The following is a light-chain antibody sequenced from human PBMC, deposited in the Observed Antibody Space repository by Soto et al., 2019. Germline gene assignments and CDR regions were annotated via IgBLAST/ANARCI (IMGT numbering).Light chain of an antibody. J-gene: IGKJ5*01. Sequence: EIVLTQSPGTLSLSPGERATLSCRASQSVSSSYLAWYQQKPGQAPRLLIYGASSRATGIPDRFSGSGSGTDFTLTISRLEPEYFAVYYCQQYGSSPPITCGQGTRLEIK. CDR2: GAS. CDR1: QSVSSSY. CDR3: QQYGSSPPIT. V-gene: IGKV3-20*01.